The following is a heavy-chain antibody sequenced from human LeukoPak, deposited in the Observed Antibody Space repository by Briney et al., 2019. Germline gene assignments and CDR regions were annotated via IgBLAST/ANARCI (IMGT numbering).Heavy chain of an antibody. D-gene: IGHD3-22*01. V-gene: IGHV1-18*01. CDR3: ARLNREMYYYDSSGYSDY. CDR2: ISAYNGNT. Sequence: ASVKVSCKASGYTFITYGITWVRQAPGQGLEWMGWISAYNGNTNYAQRFQGRVTMTTDTSTSTAYMELRSLRSDDTAVYYCARLNREMYYYDSSGYSDYWGQGTLVTVSS. J-gene: IGHJ4*02. CDR1: GYTFITYG.